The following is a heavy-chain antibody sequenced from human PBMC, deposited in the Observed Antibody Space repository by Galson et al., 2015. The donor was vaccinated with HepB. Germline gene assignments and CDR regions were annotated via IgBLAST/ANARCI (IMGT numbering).Heavy chain of an antibody. CDR3: ARDRIEYYDFWSGYYTGMDY. CDR1: GYTFTSYA. CDR2: INAGNGNT. Sequence: CKASGYTFTSYAMHWVRQAPGQRLEWMGWINAGNGNTKYSQKFQGRVTITRDTSASTAYMELSSLRSEDTAVYYCARDRIEYYDFWSGYYTGMDYWGQGTLVTLSS. V-gene: IGHV1-3*01. J-gene: IGHJ4*02. D-gene: IGHD3-3*01.